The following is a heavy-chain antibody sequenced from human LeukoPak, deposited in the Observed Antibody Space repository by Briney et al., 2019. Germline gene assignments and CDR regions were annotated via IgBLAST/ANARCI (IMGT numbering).Heavy chain of an antibody. CDR1: GGSISSGSYY. CDR3: ASSPVAGTLGFDY. V-gene: IGHV4-61*02. CDR2: IYTSGST. D-gene: IGHD6-19*01. Sequence: SQTLSLTCTVSGGSISSGSYYWSWIRQPAGKGLEWIGRIYTSGSTNYNPSLKSRVTISVDTSKNQFSLKLSSVTAADTAVYYCASSPVAGTLGFDYWGQGTVVTVSS. J-gene: IGHJ4*02.